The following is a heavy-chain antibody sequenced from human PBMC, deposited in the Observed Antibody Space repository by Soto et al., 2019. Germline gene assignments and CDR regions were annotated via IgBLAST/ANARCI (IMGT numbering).Heavy chain of an antibody. CDR2: INMDGTKT. D-gene: IGHD3-22*01. J-gene: IGHJ5*02. CDR3: ARDYYYDSRSSSVNWFDP. V-gene: IGHV3-74*01. Sequence: GGSLRLSCVASEFTFSKYWMHWVRQAPGKGLVWVSRINMDGTKTAYADSVKGRFTVSRDNANITLYLQMNSLGVEDTAVYYCARDYYYDSRSSSVNWFDPWGQGTLVTVSS. CDR1: EFTFSKYW.